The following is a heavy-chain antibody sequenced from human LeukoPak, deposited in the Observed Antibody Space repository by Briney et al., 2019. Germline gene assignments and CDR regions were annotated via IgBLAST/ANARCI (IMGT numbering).Heavy chain of an antibody. CDR3: ARVVGRYCSSTSCSRFDP. Sequence: GASVKVSCKASGGTFSSYAISWVRQAPGQGLEWMGGIIPIFGTANYAQKFQGRVTITADKSTSTAYMELSRLRSDDTAVYYCARVVGRYCSSTSCSRFDPWGQGTLVTVSS. CDR1: GGTFSSYA. CDR2: IIPIFGTA. V-gene: IGHV1-69*06. J-gene: IGHJ5*02. D-gene: IGHD2-2*01.